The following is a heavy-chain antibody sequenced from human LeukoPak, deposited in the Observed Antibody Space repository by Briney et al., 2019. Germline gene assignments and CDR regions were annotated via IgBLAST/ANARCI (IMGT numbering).Heavy chain of an antibody. V-gene: IGHV3-30*02. J-gene: IGHJ3*02. CDR3: AKDAFGYYDSSGYYAGSDAFDI. Sequence: PGGSLRLSCVASGFTFSSYGMHWVRQAPGKGLEWVAFIRYDGSNKYYADSVKGRFTISRDNSKNTLYLQMNSLRAEDTAVYYCAKDAFGYYDSSGYYAGSDAFDIWGQGTMVTVSS. CDR1: GFTFSSYG. D-gene: IGHD3-22*01. CDR2: IRYDGSNK.